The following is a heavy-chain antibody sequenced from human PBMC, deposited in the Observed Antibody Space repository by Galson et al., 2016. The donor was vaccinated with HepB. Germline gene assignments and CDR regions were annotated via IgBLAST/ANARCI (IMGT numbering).Heavy chain of an antibody. CDR3: AKDNPLSPGAFDY. D-gene: IGHD3-16*01. CDR2: ITWYGGDT. J-gene: IGHJ4*02. CDR1: GFTFGDYT. Sequence: SLRLSCAASGFTFGDYTMHWVRQTPEKGLEWVSLITWYGGDTYYADSVKGRFTISRDSSKNSLYLQMNSLRTEDTALYYCAKDNPLSPGAFDYWGQGTLVTVSS. V-gene: IGHV3-43*01.